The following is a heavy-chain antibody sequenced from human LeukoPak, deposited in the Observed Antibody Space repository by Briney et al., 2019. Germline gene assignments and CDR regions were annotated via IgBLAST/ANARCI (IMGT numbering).Heavy chain of an antibody. V-gene: IGHV1-69*04. CDR1: GGTFSSYA. CDR3: ARGGHDYGDYSLYYYNMDV. J-gene: IGHJ6*02. Sequence: SVKVSCKASGGTFSSYAISWVRQAPGQGLEWMGRIIPVLGISNHAQRFQGRVTITADKSTSTAYMELSSLRSEDTAVYYCARGGHDYGDYSLYYYNMDVWGQGTVVIVSS. CDR2: IIPVLGIS. D-gene: IGHD4-17*01.